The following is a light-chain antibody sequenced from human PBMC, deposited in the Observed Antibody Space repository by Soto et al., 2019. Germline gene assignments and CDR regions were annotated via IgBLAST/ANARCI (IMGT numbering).Light chain of an antibody. J-gene: IGKJ3*01. V-gene: IGKV3-11*01. CDR2: DAS. CDR1: QSVSSY. CDR3: QQRSNWPPRCT. Sequence: EIVLTQSPATLSLSPGERATLSCRASQSVSSYLAWYQQKPGQAPRLLIYDASNRATGIPARFSGSGSGTDFNLTIRSLEPEDFAVYYCQQRSNWPPRCTFGPGPKVDIK.